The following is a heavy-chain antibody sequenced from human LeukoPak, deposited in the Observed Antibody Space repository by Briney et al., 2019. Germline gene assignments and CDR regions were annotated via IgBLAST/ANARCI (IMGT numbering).Heavy chain of an antibody. Sequence: GGSLRLSCAASGFPFNAYWMTWVRQAPGKGLEWVANIRQDGDTKYYVDSVKGRFTISRDNAMNSLYLQMNSLRAEDTAVYYCASAVVVKPHDYYYYGMDVWGQGTTVTVSS. J-gene: IGHJ6*02. CDR2: IRQDGDTK. D-gene: IGHD3-22*01. CDR1: GFPFNAYW. V-gene: IGHV3-7*03. CDR3: ASAVVVKPHDYYYYGMDV.